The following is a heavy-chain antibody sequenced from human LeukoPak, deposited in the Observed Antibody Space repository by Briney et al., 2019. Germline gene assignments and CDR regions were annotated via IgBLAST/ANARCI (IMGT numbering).Heavy chain of an antibody. CDR1: GFTFSSYS. J-gene: IGHJ4*02. Sequence: GGSLRLSCAASGFTFSSYSMNWVRQAPGKGLEWVSSISSSSSYIYYADSVKGRFTISRDNAKNPLYLQMNSLRAEDTAVYYCAIRLTTVTTPLDYWGQGTLVTVSS. V-gene: IGHV3-21*01. CDR2: ISSSSSYI. D-gene: IGHD4-17*01. CDR3: AIRLTTVTTPLDY.